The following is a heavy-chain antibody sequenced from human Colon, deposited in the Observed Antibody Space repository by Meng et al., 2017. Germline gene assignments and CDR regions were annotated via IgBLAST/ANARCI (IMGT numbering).Heavy chain of an antibody. J-gene: IGHJ4*02. CDR3: ARPSRRDGYNAIDY. Sequence: EVQLVESGGGLVKPGGSLRLSCAASGFTFNRYSMGWVRQAPGKGLEWVSSISGSSNFIYYADSVKGRFTTSRDTAENSLFLQMDSLRAEDTAVYYCARPSRRDGYNAIDYWGQGTLVTVSS. CDR1: GFTFNRYS. CDR2: ISGSSNFI. D-gene: IGHD5-24*01. V-gene: IGHV3-21*01.